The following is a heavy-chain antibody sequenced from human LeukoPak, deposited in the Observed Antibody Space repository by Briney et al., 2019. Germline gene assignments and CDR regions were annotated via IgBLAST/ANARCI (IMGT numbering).Heavy chain of an antibody. D-gene: IGHD3-22*01. CDR1: GFTFSTYS. Sequence: PGGSLRLSCAASGFTFSTYSMNWVRQAPGKGLEWVSYISSGSSTKYYADSVKGRFTISRDNAKNSLFLQMNSLRAEDTAVYYCARLDKGGYYDSSGYFWGQGTLVTVSS. J-gene: IGHJ4*02. CDR3: ARLDKGGYYDSSGYF. CDR2: ISSGSSTK. V-gene: IGHV3-48*04.